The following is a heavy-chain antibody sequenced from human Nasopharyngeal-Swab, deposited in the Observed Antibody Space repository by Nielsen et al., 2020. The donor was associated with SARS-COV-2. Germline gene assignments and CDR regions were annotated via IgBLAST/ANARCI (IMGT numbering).Heavy chain of an antibody. CDR2: INHSGST. J-gene: IGHJ4*02. Sequence: SETLSLTCAVYGGSFSGYYWSWIRQPPGKGLEWTGEINHSGSTNYNPSLKSRVTISVDTSKNQFSLKLSSVTAADTAVYYCAIPRGYSYGYSPPRYWGQGTLVTVSS. V-gene: IGHV4-34*01. CDR1: GGSFSGYY. D-gene: IGHD5-18*01. CDR3: AIPRGYSYGYSPPRY.